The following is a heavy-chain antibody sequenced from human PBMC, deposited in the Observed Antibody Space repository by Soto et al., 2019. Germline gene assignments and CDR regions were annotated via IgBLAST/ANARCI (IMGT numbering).Heavy chain of an antibody. CDR2: IYYSGRT. V-gene: IGHV4-31*02. CDR3: AQALVFTGGDGFDI. Sequence: QVQLREWGPGLVKPSQTLSLKCFVSGGSISTGGLYWSWIRQHPRKDLEWIGDIYYSGRTYDNPSLTTRVTMSIEASKNQFSLKLTSVTAADTAVYYCAQALVFTGGDGFDIWGQGRLVTVSS. CDR1: GGSISTGGLY. J-gene: IGHJ3*02. D-gene: IGHD1-1*01.